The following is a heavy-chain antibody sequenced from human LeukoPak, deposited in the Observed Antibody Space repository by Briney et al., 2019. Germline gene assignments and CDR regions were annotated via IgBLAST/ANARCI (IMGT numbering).Heavy chain of an antibody. D-gene: IGHD6-19*01. CDR3: ARDQDISRYSSGWFGEYYYYGMDV. V-gene: IGHV3-30*03. J-gene: IGHJ6*02. CDR1: GFPFSSYG. Sequence: PGRSLRLSCAASGFPFSSYGMHWVRQAPGKGLEWVAVLSYDGSNKYYADSVKGRFTISRDNSKDTLYLQMNSLRAEDTAVYYRARDQDISRYSSGWFGEYYYYGMDVWGQGTTVTVSS. CDR2: LSYDGSNK.